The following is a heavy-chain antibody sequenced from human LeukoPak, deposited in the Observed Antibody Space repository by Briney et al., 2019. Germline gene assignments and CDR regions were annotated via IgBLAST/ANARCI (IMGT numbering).Heavy chain of an antibody. V-gene: IGHV3-30-3*01. Sequence: PGGSLRLSCAASGFTFSSYAMHWVRQAPGKGLEWVAVISYDGSNKYYADSVKGRFTISRDNSKNTLYLQMNSLRAEDTAVYYCARSNLELGSPGPKYYFDYWGQGTLVTVSS. D-gene: IGHD1-26*01. J-gene: IGHJ4*02. CDR1: GFTFSSYA. CDR3: ARSNLELGSPGPKYYFDY. CDR2: ISYDGSNK.